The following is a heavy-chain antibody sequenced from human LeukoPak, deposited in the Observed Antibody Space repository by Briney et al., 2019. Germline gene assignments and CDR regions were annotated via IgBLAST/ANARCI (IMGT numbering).Heavy chain of an antibody. D-gene: IGHD4-17*01. CDR3: ARGPHGDYPHDY. Sequence: ASVKVSCKASGYTFPSYFMHWVRQAPGQGLEWMGIINPSGGSTSYAQKFQGRVTMTRDTSTSTVYMELSSLRSEDTAVYYCARGPHGDYPHDYWGQGTLVTASS. CDR1: GYTFPSYF. CDR2: INPSGGST. J-gene: IGHJ4*02. V-gene: IGHV1-46*01.